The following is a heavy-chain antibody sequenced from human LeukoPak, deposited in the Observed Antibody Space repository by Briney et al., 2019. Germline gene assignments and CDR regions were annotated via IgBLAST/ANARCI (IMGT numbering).Heavy chain of an antibody. Sequence: GGSLRLSCAASGFTFRSYTMNWVRQAPGKGLEWVASISSSTAYIYYADSLRGRFTISRDNTKSSLYLQMSSLRAEDTAVYYCAREGLLTRLSSGDAFDIWGQGTMVTVSS. J-gene: IGHJ3*02. D-gene: IGHD3-9*01. V-gene: IGHV3-21*01. CDR3: AREGLLTRLSSGDAFDI. CDR2: ISSSTAYI. CDR1: GFTFRSYT.